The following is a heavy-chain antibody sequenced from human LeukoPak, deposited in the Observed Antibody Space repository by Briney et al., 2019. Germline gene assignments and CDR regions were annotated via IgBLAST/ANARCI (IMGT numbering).Heavy chain of an antibody. CDR2: ISGSSSYI. V-gene: IGHV3-21*01. J-gene: IGHJ3*02. Sequence: NPGGSLRLSCAASGFTFSSYSMNWVRQAPGKGLEWVSSISGSSSYIYYADSVKGRLTISRDNAKNSLYLQMNSLRAEDTAVYYCARGAFDIWGQGTMVTVSS. CDR3: ARGAFDI. CDR1: GFTFSSYS. D-gene: IGHD3-10*01.